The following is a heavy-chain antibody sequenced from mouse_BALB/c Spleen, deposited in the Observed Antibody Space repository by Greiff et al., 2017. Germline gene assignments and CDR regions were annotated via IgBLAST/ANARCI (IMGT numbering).Heavy chain of an antibody. CDR1: GFTFSSYG. CDR3: ARGGLLLRLRGAMDY. V-gene: IGHV5-6-3*01. D-gene: IGHD1-2*01. Sequence: EVKVVESGGGLVQPGGSLKLSCAASGFTFSSYGMSWVRQTPDKRLELVATINSNGGSTYYPDSVKGRFTISRDNAKNTLYLQMSSLKSEDSAMYYCARGGLLLRLRGAMDYWGQGTSVTVSS. CDR2: INSNGGST. J-gene: IGHJ4*01.